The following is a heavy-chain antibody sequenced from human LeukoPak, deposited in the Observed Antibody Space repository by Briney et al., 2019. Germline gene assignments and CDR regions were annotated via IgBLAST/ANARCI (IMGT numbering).Heavy chain of an antibody. D-gene: IGHD6-6*01. J-gene: IGHJ5*02. CDR3: ARGLKGAARYRPNWFDP. CDR2: MNPNSGNT. CDR1: GYTFTSYD. V-gene: IGHV1-8*01. Sequence: GASVKVSCKASGYTFTSYDINWVRQTTGQGLEWMGWMNPNSGNTGYAQKFQGRVTMTRNTSISTAYMELSSLRSEDTAVYYCARGLKGAARYRPNWFDPWGQGTLVTVSS.